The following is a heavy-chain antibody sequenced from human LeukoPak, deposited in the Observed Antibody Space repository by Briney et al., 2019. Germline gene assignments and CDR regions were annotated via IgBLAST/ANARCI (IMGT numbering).Heavy chain of an antibody. CDR1: GFTFDDYG. Sequence: GGSLRLPCAASGFTFDDYGMSWVRQVPGKGLEWVSGINWNSGSTGYADSVKGRFTISRDNAKNSLYLQMNSLRAEDTALYHCARNVGGYNILTGYHTHYYGMDVWGQGTTVTVSS. V-gene: IGHV3-20*01. CDR3: ARNVGGYNILTGYHTHYYGMDV. CDR2: INWNSGST. J-gene: IGHJ6*02. D-gene: IGHD3-9*01.